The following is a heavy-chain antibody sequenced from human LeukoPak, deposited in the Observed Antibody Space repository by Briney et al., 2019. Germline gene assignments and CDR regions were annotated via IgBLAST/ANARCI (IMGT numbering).Heavy chain of an antibody. CDR3: ARAKLGLKYSSGWYYFDC. D-gene: IGHD6-19*01. J-gene: IGHJ4*02. Sequence: SVKVSCKASGGTFSSYAISWVRQAPGQGLEWMGRIIPILGIANYAQKFQGRVTITADKSTSTAYMELSSLRSEDTAVYYCARAKLGLKYSSGWYYFDCWGQGTLVTVSS. CDR1: GGTFSSYA. V-gene: IGHV1-69*04. CDR2: IIPILGIA.